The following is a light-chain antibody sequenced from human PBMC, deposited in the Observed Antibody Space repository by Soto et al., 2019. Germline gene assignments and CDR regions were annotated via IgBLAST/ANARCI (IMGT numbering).Light chain of an antibody. Sequence: DIVLTQSPATLSLSPGERATLSCRASQSVSSSLAWYQQKPGQTPRLLIYDASNRATGIPARFNGSGSETDLPLTASSLEPEDFAVYYCQQRSNWPLTFGGGTKVEIK. V-gene: IGKV3-11*01. CDR2: DAS. J-gene: IGKJ4*01. CDR1: QSVSSS. CDR3: QQRSNWPLT.